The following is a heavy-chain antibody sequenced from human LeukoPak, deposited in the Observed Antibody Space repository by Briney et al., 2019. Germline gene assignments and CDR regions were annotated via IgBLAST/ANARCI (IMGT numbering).Heavy chain of an antibody. CDR2: MNPKSGNT. D-gene: IGHD6-19*01. CDR3: ARGEVGGWYSTREIWFDP. J-gene: IGHJ5*02. Sequence: ASVKVSCKASGYTFTSYDINWVRQATGQGLEWMGWMNPKSGNTGYAQKFQGRVTMTRNTPISTAYMELSSLRSEDTAVYYCARGEVGGWYSTREIWFDPWGKGTLVTVSS. V-gene: IGHV1-8*01. CDR1: GYTFTSYD.